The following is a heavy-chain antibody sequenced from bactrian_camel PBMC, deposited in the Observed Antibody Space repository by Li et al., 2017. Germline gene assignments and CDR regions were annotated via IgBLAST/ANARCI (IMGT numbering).Heavy chain of an antibody. J-gene: IGHJ4*01. CDR2: IMILGATT. D-gene: IGHD6*01. V-gene: IGHV3S40*01. CDR3: AAKAGVGGLFTPSTYHH. CDR1: GYSVSEGY. Sequence: VQLVESGGGSVQAGGSLTHSCVASGYSVSEGYMAWFRQAPGKEREGVAAIMILGATTYYADSLKGQLTISQDSAESTVYLQIDSLKPEDTAMYYCAAKAGVGGLFTPSTYHHWGQGTQVTVS.